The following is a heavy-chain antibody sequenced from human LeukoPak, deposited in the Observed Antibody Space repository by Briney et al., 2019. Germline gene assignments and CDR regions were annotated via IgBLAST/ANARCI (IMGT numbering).Heavy chain of an antibody. CDR2: IYSSVYT. CDR3: ARGSDDYKLGNH. D-gene: IGHD5-24*01. CDR1: GDSFDNSYC. J-gene: IGHJ5*02. Sequence: SETLSLSCSVSGDSFDNSYCWTWVRQPPGKRPEWIGTIYSSVYTYYNPSLRSRATISGDTSRNLFSLNLISVTAADTAVYYCARGSDDYKLGNHWGHGTLVTVSS. V-gene: IGHV4-39*01.